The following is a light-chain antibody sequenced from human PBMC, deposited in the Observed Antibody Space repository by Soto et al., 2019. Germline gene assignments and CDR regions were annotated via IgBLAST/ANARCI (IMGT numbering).Light chain of an antibody. CDR2: KAS. CDR1: QSISSW. Sequence: DLQMTQSPSTMSASVGDRVTISCRACQSISSWLAWYQQKPGKAPNLLIYKASSLESGVPSRFSGSGAVTEFTLTISSLQPDDFATYYCEQYNSYPHTFGGGTKVEFK. J-gene: IGKJ4*01. CDR3: EQYNSYPHT. V-gene: IGKV1-5*03.